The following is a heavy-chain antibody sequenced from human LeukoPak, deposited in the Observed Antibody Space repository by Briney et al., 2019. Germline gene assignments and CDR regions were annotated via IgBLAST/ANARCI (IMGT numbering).Heavy chain of an antibody. CDR3: ARAVTFLGADYYYYYGMDV. Sequence: PSETLSLICTVSGGSISSYYWSWIRQPPGEGREWSGYIFYSGSTNYNPSHKSRVTISVDTSKNQFSLKLGSATAADTAVYYCARAVTFLGADYYYYYGMDVWGQGTTVSVSS. V-gene: IGHV4-59*01. D-gene: IGHD3-16*01. J-gene: IGHJ6*01. CDR2: IFYSGST. CDR1: GGSISSYY.